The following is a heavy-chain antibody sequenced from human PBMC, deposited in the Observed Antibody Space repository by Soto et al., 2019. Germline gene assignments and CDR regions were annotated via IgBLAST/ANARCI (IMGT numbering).Heavy chain of an antibody. D-gene: IGHD3-16*01. Sequence: QLQLQESGSGLVKASQTLSLTCAVSGGSISSGGFSWSWIRQPPGKGLEWIGYIYLSGSTYYNPSLKSLVNISLDRSKNQFSLRLTSVTAADTAVYYCARGGDYYFDSWGQGTLVTVSS. CDR2: IYLSGST. J-gene: IGHJ4*02. V-gene: IGHV4-30-2*01. CDR1: GGSISSGGFS. CDR3: ARGGDYYFDS.